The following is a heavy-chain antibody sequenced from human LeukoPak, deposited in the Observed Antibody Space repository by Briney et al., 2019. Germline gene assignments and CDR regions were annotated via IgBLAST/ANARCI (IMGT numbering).Heavy chain of an antibody. CDR1: GFTFSSYG. CDR2: ISYDGSNK. J-gene: IGHJ3*02. V-gene: IGHV3-30*03. D-gene: IGHD2-21*02. CDR3: AVMHEYCGGDCYSRDAFDI. Sequence: PGRSLRLSCAASGFTFSSYGMHWVRQAPGKGLEWVAVISYDGSNKYYADSVKGRFTISRDNSKNTLYLQMNSLRAEDTAVYYCAVMHEYCGGDCYSRDAFDIWGQGTMVTVSS.